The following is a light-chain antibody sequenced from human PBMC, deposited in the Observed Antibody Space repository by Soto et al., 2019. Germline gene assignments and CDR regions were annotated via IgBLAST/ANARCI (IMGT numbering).Light chain of an antibody. CDR1: SSDVGGYNY. CDR2: DVS. J-gene: IGLJ1*01. V-gene: IGLV2-14*01. Sequence: QSALTQPASVSGSPGQSITISCTGTSSDVGGYNYVSWYQQHPGKAPKVMIYDVSNRPSGVSNRFSGSKSGNTASLTISGLQAEDEDDYYCSSYTSSSTLGVFGTGTKLTVL. CDR3: SSYTSSSTLGV.